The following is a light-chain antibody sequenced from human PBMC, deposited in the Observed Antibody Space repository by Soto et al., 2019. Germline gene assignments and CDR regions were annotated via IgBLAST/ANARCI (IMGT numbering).Light chain of an antibody. V-gene: IGKV1-5*03. J-gene: IGKJ1*01. CDR1: QSISSW. CDR3: QHYNSYPEA. Sequence: DIQMTQSPSTLSASVGARVTITCRASQSISSWLAWYQQKPGKAPKLLIYKASSLESGVPSRFSGSGSGTEFNLTISSLQPDDFATYYCQHYNSYPEAFGQGTKVDIK. CDR2: KAS.